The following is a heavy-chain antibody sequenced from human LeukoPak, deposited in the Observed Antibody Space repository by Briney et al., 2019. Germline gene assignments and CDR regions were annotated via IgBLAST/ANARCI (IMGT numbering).Heavy chain of an antibody. V-gene: IGHV3-30-3*01. CDR1: GFTFSSYA. J-gene: IGHJ4*02. D-gene: IGHD1-26*01. CDR3: ARGRYSGSYYY. Sequence: PGGSLRLSCAASGFTFSSYAMHWVRQAPGKGLEWVAVISYDGSNKYYADSVKGRFTISRDNSKNTLYLQMNRLRAEDTAVYYCARGRYSGSYYYWGQGTLVTVSS. CDR2: ISYDGSNK.